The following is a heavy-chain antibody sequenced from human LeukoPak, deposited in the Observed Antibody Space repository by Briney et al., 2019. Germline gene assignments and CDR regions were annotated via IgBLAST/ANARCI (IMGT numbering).Heavy chain of an antibody. CDR3: ARGAEYCSGGSCYPDSNWFDP. CDR2: IYYSGST. J-gene: IGHJ5*02. V-gene: IGHV4-59*01. CDR1: GGSISSYY. D-gene: IGHD2-15*01. Sequence: SETLSLTCTVSGGSISSYYWSWIRQPPGKGLEWIGYIYYSGSTNYNPSLKSRVTISVDTSKYQFSLKLSSVTAADTAVYYCARGAEYCSGGSCYPDSNWFDPWGQGTLVTVSS.